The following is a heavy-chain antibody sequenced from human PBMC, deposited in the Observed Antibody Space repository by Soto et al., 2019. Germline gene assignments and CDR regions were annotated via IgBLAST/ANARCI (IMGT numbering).Heavy chain of an antibody. D-gene: IGHD3-22*01. CDR3: ARDWYYYDSSGYYSLYGMDV. CDR1: GFTFSSYG. Sequence: QVQLVESGGGVVQPGRSLRLSCAASGFTFSSYGMHWVRQAPGKGLEWVAVIWYDGSNKYYADSVKGRFTISRDNSKNTLDLQMNSLRAEDTAVYYCARDWYYYDSSGYYSLYGMDVWGQGTTVTVSS. CDR2: IWYDGSNK. J-gene: IGHJ6*02. V-gene: IGHV3-33*01.